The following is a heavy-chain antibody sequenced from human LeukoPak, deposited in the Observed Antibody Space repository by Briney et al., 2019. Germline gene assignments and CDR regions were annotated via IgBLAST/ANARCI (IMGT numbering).Heavy chain of an antibody. CDR2: IKQDGSEK. J-gene: IGHJ4*02. Sequence: GGSLRLSCAASGFTFSSYWMSRVRQAPGKGLEWVANIKQDGSEKYYVDSVKGRFTISRDNAKNSLYLQMNSLRAEDTAVYYCARDAPAPGIAAAGYFDYWGQGTLVTVSS. V-gene: IGHV3-7*01. CDR3: ARDAPAPGIAAAGYFDY. D-gene: IGHD6-13*01. CDR1: GFTFSSYW.